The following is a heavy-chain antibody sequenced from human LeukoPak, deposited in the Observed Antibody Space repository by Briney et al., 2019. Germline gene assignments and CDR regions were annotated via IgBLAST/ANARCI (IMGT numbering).Heavy chain of an antibody. V-gene: IGHV1-69*02. D-gene: IGHD6-19*01. Sequence: GASVKVSCKASGGTFSSYTISWVRQAPGQGLEWMGRIIPILGIANYAQKFQGRVTITADKSTSTAYMELSSLRSEDTAVYYCARGVGSSGWYFGYNWFDPWGQGTLVTVSS. CDR1: GGTFSSYT. CDR2: IIPILGIA. CDR3: ARGVGSSGWYFGYNWFDP. J-gene: IGHJ5*02.